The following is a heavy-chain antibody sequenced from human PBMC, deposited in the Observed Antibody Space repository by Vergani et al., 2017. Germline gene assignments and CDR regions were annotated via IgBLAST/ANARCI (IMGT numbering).Heavy chain of an antibody. J-gene: IGHJ6*03. CDR2: ISWNSGSI. CDR3: ARCVGFQYAYMGV. V-gene: IGHV3-9*01. D-gene: IGHD2-8*01. CDR1: GFTFDDYA. Sequence: VQLVESGGGLVQPGRSLSLSCAASGFTFDDYAMHWVRQAPGKGLEWVSGISWNSGSIGYADSVKGRFTISRDNAKNSLYLQMNSLRAEDTALYYCARCVGFQYAYMGVERKGTTVTGSS.